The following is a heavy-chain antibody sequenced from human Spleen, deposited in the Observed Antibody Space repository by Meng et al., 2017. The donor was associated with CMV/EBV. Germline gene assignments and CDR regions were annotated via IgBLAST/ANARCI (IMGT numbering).Heavy chain of an antibody. J-gene: IGHJ4*02. D-gene: IGHD6-13*01. CDR2: ISGSSTYT. Sequence: GGSLRLSCAASGFTFSSYWMSWVRQAPGKGLEWVSSISGSSTYTHYADSVKGRFTISRDNAKKSVYLQMNSLRADDTAVYYCARRIIAADGPRYFDYWGQGTLVTVSS. CDR3: ARRIIAADGPRYFDY. V-gene: IGHV3-21*01. CDR1: GFTFSSYW.